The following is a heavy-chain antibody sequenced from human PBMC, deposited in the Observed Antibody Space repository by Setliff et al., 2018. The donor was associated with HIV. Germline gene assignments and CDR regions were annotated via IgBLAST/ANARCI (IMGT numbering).Heavy chain of an antibody. V-gene: IGHV4-61*02. CDR2: IYTSGST. CDR3: ARDNMGSLDF. J-gene: IGHJ4*02. D-gene: IGHD1-26*01. Sequence: TCTVSGGSISSGSYFWTWIRQPAGKGLEWIGRIYTSGSTNYNPSLKSRVTISVDTSKNQFSLKLTSVTASDTAVYYCARDNMGSLDFWGQGTLVTVSS. CDR1: GGSISSGSYF.